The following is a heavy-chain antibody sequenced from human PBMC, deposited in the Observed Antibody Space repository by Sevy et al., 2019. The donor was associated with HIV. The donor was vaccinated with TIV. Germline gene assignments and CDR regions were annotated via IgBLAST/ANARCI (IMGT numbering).Heavy chain of an antibody. CDR1: GGTFSNYA. CDR3: AGSYFDSSGYSPLYYYGMDV. J-gene: IGHJ6*02. CDR2: VIPMLDTA. V-gene: IGHV1-69*13. D-gene: IGHD3-22*01. Sequence: ASVKVSCKASGGTFSNYAISWVRQAPGQGLEWMGGVIPMLDTANYAQKFQGKVTLTADGSTTTAYMELSSLRSDDTAVYYCAGSYFDSSGYSPLYYYGMDVWVQGTTVTVSS.